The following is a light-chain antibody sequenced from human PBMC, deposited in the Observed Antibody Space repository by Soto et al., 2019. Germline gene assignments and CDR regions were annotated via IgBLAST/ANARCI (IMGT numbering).Light chain of an antibody. CDR2: SNN. J-gene: IGLJ2*01. Sequence: SVLTQPPSASGTPGQRGSITSSRSSSNIGSNTVNWYQQLPGTAPKLVIYSNNQRPSGVPDRFSGSKSGTSASLAISGLQSEDEADYYCVAWDDSLNGYVVFGGGTKVTVL. V-gene: IGLV1-44*01. CDR1: SSNIGSNT. CDR3: VAWDDSLNGYVV.